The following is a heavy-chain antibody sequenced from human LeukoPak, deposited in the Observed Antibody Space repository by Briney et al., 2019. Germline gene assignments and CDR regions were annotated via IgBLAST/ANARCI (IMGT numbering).Heavy chain of an antibody. Sequence: SETLSLTCAVYGRSFSGYYWSWIRQPPGKGLEWIGEINHSGSTNYNPSLKSRVTISVDTSKNQFSLKLSSVTAADTAVYYCAIVRGAARLFGDYWGQGTLVTVSS. CDR3: AIVRGAARLFGDY. J-gene: IGHJ4*02. CDR2: INHSGST. D-gene: IGHD6-6*01. V-gene: IGHV4-34*01. CDR1: GRSFSGYY.